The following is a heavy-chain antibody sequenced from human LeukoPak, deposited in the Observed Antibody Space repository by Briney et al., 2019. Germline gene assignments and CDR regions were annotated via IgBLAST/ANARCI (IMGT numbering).Heavy chain of an antibody. Sequence: GGSLRLSCAASGFTFDDYGMSWVRQAPGKGLEWVSGINWNGGSTGYADSVKGRFTISRDNSKNTLYLQMNSLRAEDTAVYYCAKDRGYSSSWPDYWGQGTLVTVSS. CDR3: AKDRGYSSSWPDY. V-gene: IGHV3-20*04. J-gene: IGHJ4*02. CDR1: GFTFDDYG. CDR2: INWNGGST. D-gene: IGHD6-13*01.